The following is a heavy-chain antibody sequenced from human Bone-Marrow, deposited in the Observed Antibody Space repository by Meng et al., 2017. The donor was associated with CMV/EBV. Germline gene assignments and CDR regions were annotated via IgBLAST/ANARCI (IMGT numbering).Heavy chain of an antibody. J-gene: IGHJ4*02. CDR3: ARVSFGGFDH. V-gene: IGHV4-59*01. Sequence: GSLRLSCTVSGGSISDYYWTWIQQPPGKGLEWIGYIFYTGSTNYNPSLKSRVTISVDTSKNQFSLKLNSVTAADTAVYYCARVSFGGFDHWGQGMLVNVYS. D-gene: IGHD3-16*01. CDR2: IFYTGST. CDR1: GGSISDYY.